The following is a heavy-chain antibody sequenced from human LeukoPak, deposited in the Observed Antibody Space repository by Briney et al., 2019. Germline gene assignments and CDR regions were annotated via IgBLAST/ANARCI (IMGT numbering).Heavy chain of an antibody. J-gene: IGHJ4*02. Sequence: ASVKVSCKASGYTFTGYYMHWVRQAPGQGLEWMGWINPNSGGTNYAQKFQGRVTMTRDTSISTAYMELSSLRSEDTAVYYCARGNKDYGDNARGLSDYWGRGTLVTVSS. D-gene: IGHD4-17*01. V-gene: IGHV1-2*02. CDR3: ARGNKDYGDNARGLSDY. CDR1: GYTFTGYY. CDR2: INPNSGGT.